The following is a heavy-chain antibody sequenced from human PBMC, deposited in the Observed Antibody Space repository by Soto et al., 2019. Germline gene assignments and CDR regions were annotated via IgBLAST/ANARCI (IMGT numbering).Heavy chain of an antibody. CDR3: ARDRGAAAGTRYYYGMDV. D-gene: IGHD6-13*01. CDR2: KWYEGTNK. V-gene: IGHV3-33*01. Sequence: QVQLVESGGGVVQPGRSLRLSCAASGFTFSSYGMHLVRQAPGKGLEREAVKWYEGTNKYYADSVKGRFTIYRDNSKNTLYLQMNSLRAEDTALYYCARDRGAAAGTRYYYGMDVWGQGTTVTVSS. CDR1: GFTFSSYG. J-gene: IGHJ6*02.